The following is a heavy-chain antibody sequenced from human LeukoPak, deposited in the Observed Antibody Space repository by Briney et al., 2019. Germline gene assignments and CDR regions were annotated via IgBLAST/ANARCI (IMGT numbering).Heavy chain of an antibody. CDR3: ARDPYGSGSYPDY. D-gene: IGHD3-10*01. CDR1: GFTVSGNY. V-gene: IGHV3-66*01. J-gene: IGHJ4*02. Sequence: GGSLRLSCAASGFTVSGNYMSWVRQAPGRGLEWVSVIYTGGNTYYADSVKGRFTISRDNSKNTLYLQMNSLRAEDTAVYYCARDPYGSGSYPDYWGQGTLVTVSS. CDR2: IYTGGNT.